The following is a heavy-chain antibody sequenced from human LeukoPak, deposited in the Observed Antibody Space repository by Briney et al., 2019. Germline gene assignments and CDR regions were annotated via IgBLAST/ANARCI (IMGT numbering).Heavy chain of an antibody. J-gene: IGHJ4*02. D-gene: IGHD4-17*01. V-gene: IGHV3-11*01. CDR3: ARGHYGLDY. CDR2: IRSGDSSI. Sequence: GGSLRLSCAASGSTFSDHYMSWIRQAPGKGLEWVSYIRSGDSSIYYADSVKGRFTISRDNAKNSLYLQMSSLRAEDTAVYYCARGHYGLDYWGQGTLVTVSS. CDR1: GSTFSDHY.